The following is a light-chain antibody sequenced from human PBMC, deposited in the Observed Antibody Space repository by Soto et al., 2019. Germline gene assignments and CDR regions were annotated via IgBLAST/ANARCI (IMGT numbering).Light chain of an antibody. J-gene: IGLJ2*01. CDR3: CTYKRFNARV. CDR1: SSDIGGSNY. V-gene: IGLV2-14*03. Sequence: QSALTQPASVSGFPGQSITISCTGTSSDIGGSNYDSWYQQHPGTAPKLIIYDVDYRPSVVSDRFSGSKSGDTASLTISGLQAEDEADSYCCTYKRFNARVFGGGTNLTVL. CDR2: DVD.